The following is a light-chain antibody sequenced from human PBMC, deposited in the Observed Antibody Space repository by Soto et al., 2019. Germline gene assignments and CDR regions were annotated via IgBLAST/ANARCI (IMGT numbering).Light chain of an antibody. Sequence: EIVLTQSPGTLSLSPGERATLSCRASQSIANNYVAWYQQKPGQAPRLLIDDASRRATGTPDRFSGSGSGTDFNLTISRLEPEAFAVYYCQQCATSPLTFGQGTKVEIK. V-gene: IGKV3-20*01. CDR3: QQCATSPLT. J-gene: IGKJ1*01. CDR1: QSIANNY. CDR2: DAS.